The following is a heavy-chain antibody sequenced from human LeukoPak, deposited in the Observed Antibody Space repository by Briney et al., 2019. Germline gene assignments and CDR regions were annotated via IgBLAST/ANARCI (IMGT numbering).Heavy chain of an antibody. J-gene: IGHJ5*02. Sequence: AGESLKISCKGSGYSFTSYWIGWVRQMPGKGLEWMGIIYPGDSDTRYSPSFQGQVTISADKSISTAYLQWSSLKASDTAMYYCARQSYDILTGYPLGNWFDPWGQGTLVTVSS. D-gene: IGHD3-9*01. V-gene: IGHV5-51*01. CDR2: IYPGDSDT. CDR3: ARQSYDILTGYPLGNWFDP. CDR1: GYSFTSYW.